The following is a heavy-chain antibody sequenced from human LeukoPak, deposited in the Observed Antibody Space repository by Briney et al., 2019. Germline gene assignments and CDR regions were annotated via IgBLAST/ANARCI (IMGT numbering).Heavy chain of an antibody. V-gene: IGHV4-59*01. CDR2: IYYSGST. Sequence: PSETVSLTCTVSGGSISSYYWSWTRQPPGKGLEWIGYIYYSGSTNYNPSLKSRVTISVDTSKNQFSLKLSSVTAADTAVYYCARYNWNYGDFDYWGQGTLVTVSS. CDR1: GGSISSYY. CDR3: ARYNWNYGDFDY. J-gene: IGHJ4*02. D-gene: IGHD1-7*01.